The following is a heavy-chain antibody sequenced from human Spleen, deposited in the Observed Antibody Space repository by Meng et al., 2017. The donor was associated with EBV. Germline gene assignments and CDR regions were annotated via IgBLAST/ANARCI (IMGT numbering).Heavy chain of an antibody. CDR3: SRDLVGSDDD. J-gene: IGHJ4*02. Sequence: EGHLAGSGGGLVQPGGSLRLSCAASGFTFSSYWMHWVRQVPGKGLVWVSRINEDGGITTYADSVKGRFTIFRDNTKNTLYLQMNSLRAEDTAVYFCSRDLVGSDDDWGQGTLVTVSS. CDR2: INEDGGIT. CDR1: GFTFSSYW. D-gene: IGHD6-25*01. V-gene: IGHV3-74*01.